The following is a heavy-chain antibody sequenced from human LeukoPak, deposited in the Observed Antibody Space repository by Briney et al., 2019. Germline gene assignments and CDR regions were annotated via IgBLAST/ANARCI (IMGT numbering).Heavy chain of an antibody. V-gene: IGHV4-39*07. CDR3: ARGWGSAMIRGLAGDS. D-gene: IGHD3-10*01. CDR1: GVSISSSSYY. J-gene: IGHJ5*02. Sequence: SETLSLTCTVSGVSISSSSYYWGWIRQPPGKGLEWIGEINPVGLTNYNPSLKSRVTISADTSKSQFSLHVTSVTAADTAMYYCARGWGSAMIRGLAGDSWGQGTLVTVSS. CDR2: INPVGLT.